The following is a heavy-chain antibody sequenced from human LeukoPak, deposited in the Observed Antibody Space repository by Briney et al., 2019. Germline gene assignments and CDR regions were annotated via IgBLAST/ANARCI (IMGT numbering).Heavy chain of an antibody. CDR3: ARLRGASDDYGNYYYYYMDV. CDR1: GYSISSGYF. Sequence: PSETLSLTCTVSGYSISSGYFWGWIRQPAGKGLEWIGRIFTSGSTNYNPSLKSRVTMSVDTSKNQFSLNLSSVTAADTAVYYCARLRGASDDYGNYYYYYMDVWGKGTTVTVSS. V-gene: IGHV4-4*07. CDR2: IFTSGST. J-gene: IGHJ6*03. D-gene: IGHD4-17*01.